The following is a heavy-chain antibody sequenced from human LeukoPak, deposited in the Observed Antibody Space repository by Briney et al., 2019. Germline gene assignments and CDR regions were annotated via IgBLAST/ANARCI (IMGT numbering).Heavy chain of an antibody. CDR3: ARPRGWRVQGGAFDI. Sequence: GASVKVSCKASGYIFSSYGLSWVRQAPGQGLEWMGGISVDRGNTNYAEKLQGRVTMTTDTSTSTAYMELRSLTSDDTAVYYCARPRGWRVQGGAFDIWGQGTMVIVSS. CDR1: GYIFSSYG. D-gene: IGHD1-26*01. J-gene: IGHJ3*02. V-gene: IGHV1-18*01. CDR2: ISVDRGNT.